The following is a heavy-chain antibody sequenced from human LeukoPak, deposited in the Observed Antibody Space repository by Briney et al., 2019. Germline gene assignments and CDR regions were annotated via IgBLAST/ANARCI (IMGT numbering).Heavy chain of an antibody. V-gene: IGHV3-11*01. D-gene: IGHD2/OR15-2a*01. CDR1: GLRFSDYY. CDR2: ISSGGDIM. CDR3: ATNLIGAGEYFQQ. J-gene: IGHJ1*01. Sequence: PGGSLRLSCAASGLRFSDYYVSWIRQAPGKGLQWVSYISSGGDIMHYADSVKGRFTSSRDNAKNSGYLEMNGLGAEDTAVYYCATNLIGAGEYFQQWGQGTLVTVSS.